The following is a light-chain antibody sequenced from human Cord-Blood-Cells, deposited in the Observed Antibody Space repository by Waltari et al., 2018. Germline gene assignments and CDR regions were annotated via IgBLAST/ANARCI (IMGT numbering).Light chain of an antibody. CDR2: GAS. Sequence: EIVLTQSPGTLSLSPGVRATLPCRASQSVSSSYLAWYQQKPGQAPRLLIYGASSRATGIPDRFSGSGSGTDFTLTISRLEPEDFAVYYCQQYGSSPWTFGQGTKVEIE. CDR1: QSVSSSY. V-gene: IGKV3-20*01. J-gene: IGKJ1*01. CDR3: QQYGSSPWT.